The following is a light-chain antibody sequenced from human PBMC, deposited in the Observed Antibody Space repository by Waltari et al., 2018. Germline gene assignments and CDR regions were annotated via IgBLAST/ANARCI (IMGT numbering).Light chain of an antibody. CDR2: DAS. CDR3: QQRANWTPHT. Sequence: EIVLTQSPATLSLSPGETATLSCRASQSVGTFLAWYQQKPGQAPRLLIYDASNRAAGIPARFRASGSGTDFTLTISSLEAEDFAVYYCQQRANWTPHTFGQGAKLEIK. CDR1: QSVGTF. V-gene: IGKV3-11*01. J-gene: IGKJ2*01.